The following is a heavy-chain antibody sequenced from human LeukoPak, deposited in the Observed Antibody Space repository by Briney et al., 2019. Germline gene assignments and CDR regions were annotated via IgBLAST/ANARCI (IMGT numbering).Heavy chain of an antibody. D-gene: IGHD3-3*01. CDR3: ARDRYDFWSGHGWFDP. CDR1: GGSISSGGYY. V-gene: IGHV4-61*08. Sequence: EASETLSLTCTVSGGSISSGGYYWSWIRQHPGKGLEWIGYIYYSGSTNYNPSLKSRVTISVDTSKNQFSLKLSSVTAADTAVYYCARDRYDFWSGHGWFDPWGQGTLVTVSS. J-gene: IGHJ5*02. CDR2: IYYSGST.